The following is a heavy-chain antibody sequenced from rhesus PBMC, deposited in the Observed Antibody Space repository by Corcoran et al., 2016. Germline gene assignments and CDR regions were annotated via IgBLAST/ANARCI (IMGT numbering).Heavy chain of an antibody. CDR3: ATSVVDSLDV. J-gene: IGHJ5-2*02. V-gene: IGHV4-173*01. Sequence: QLQLQESGPGLVKPSETLSLTCAVSGGSIRNNYWSWIRQPPGKGLGWIGRISGSGGSTAYNPSLKSRVTISTDTSKKQISLKLRSVTAADTAVYYCATSVVDSLDVWGRGVLVTVSS. D-gene: IGHD2-39*02. CDR1: GGSIRNNY. CDR2: ISGSGGST.